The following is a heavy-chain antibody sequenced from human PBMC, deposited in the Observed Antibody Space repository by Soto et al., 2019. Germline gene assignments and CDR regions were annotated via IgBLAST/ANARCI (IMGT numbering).Heavy chain of an antibody. Sequence: GGSLRLSCAASGFTFSSYSMNWVRQAPGKGLEWVSYISSSSSTIYYADSVKGRFTISRDNAKNSLYLQMNSLRAEDTAVYYCARDPFYGAIDYWGLGTLVTVSS. CDR1: GFTFSSYS. CDR2: ISSSSSTI. V-gene: IGHV3-48*01. J-gene: IGHJ4*02. CDR3: ARDPFYGAIDY. D-gene: IGHD3-10*01.